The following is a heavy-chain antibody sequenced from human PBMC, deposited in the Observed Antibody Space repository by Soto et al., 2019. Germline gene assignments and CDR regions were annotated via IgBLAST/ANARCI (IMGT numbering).Heavy chain of an antibody. CDR1: GFPFSSRA. CDR3: AEWARYCSGADCRA. V-gene: IGHV3-23*01. CDR2: ISGSGTIT. Sequence: ESGGGLVQPGGSLRLSCAASGFPFSSRAMSWVRQAPGKGLEWVSAISGSGTITYYADSVKVRFTISRDTTKNTIYLQMNSLGADDTAVYYFAEWARYCSGADCRAWGQGTLVTVSS. J-gene: IGHJ5*02. D-gene: IGHD2-15*01.